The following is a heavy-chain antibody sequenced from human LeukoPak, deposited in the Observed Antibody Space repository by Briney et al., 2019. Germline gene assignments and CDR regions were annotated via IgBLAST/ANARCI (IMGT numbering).Heavy chain of an antibody. Sequence: SETLSLTCTVSGGSISSSSYYWGWIRQPPGKGLEWIGSIYYSGSTYYNPSLKSRVTISVDTSKNQFPLKLSSVTAADTAVYYCARVRYSYGPEMFYFDYWGQGTLVTVSS. CDR2: IYYSGST. J-gene: IGHJ4*02. V-gene: IGHV4-39*01. CDR3: ARVRYSYGPEMFYFDY. D-gene: IGHD5-18*01. CDR1: GGSISSSSYY.